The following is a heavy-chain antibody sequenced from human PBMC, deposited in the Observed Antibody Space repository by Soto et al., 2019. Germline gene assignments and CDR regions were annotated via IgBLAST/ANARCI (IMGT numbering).Heavy chain of an antibody. CDR3: ARLWLAPDYDFWSGYSPSYYYYGMDV. Sequence: QVQLVQSGAEVKKPGASVKVSCKASGYTFTSYAMHWVSQAPGQRLEWMGWINAGNGNTKYSQKFQGRVTITRDTSASTAYMELSSLRSEDTAVYYCARLWLAPDYDFWSGYSPSYYYYGMDVWGQGTTVTVSS. V-gene: IGHV1-3*01. CDR2: INAGNGNT. CDR1: GYTFTSYA. D-gene: IGHD3-3*01. J-gene: IGHJ6*02.